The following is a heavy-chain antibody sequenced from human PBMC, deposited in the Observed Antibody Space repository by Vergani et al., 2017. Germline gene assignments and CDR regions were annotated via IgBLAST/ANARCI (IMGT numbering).Heavy chain of an antibody. CDR2: INSDGDST. Sequence: VQLVESGGGLVKPGGSLRLSCTASGFTFSNYWMQWVRQAPGKGLVWVSRINSDGDSTSYADSVKGRFTISSDNAKNTLYLQMDSLRAEDTAVYYCARDGWELLDYFYYMDVWGKGTTVTVSS. CDR3: ARDGWELLDYFYYMDV. V-gene: IGHV3-74*01. CDR1: GFTFSNYW. D-gene: IGHD1-26*01. J-gene: IGHJ6*03.